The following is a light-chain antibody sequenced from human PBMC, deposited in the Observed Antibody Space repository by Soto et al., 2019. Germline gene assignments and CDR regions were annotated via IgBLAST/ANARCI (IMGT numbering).Light chain of an antibody. CDR1: SSDVGGYNY. CDR3: CSYAGSYSYV. Sequence: QSVLTQPRSVSGSPGQSVTISCTGTSSDVGGYNYVSWYREQPGKAPKLMIYDVSKRPSGVPDRFSGSKSGNTASLTISGLQAEDEAHYYCCSYAGSYSYVFGTGTKVTV. CDR2: DVS. J-gene: IGLJ1*01. V-gene: IGLV2-11*01.